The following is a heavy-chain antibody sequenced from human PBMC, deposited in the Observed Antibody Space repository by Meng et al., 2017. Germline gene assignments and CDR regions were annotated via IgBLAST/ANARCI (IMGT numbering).Heavy chain of an antibody. CDR1: GFTFDDYA. J-gene: IGHJ6*02. CDR3: ARDHTTFGGVIVIRYYYGMDI. D-gene: IGHD3-16*02. Sequence: ESLKISCAASGFTFDDYAMNWVRQAPGKGLEWVSSISSSSSYIYYADSVKGRFTISRDNAKNSLYLQMNSLRAEDTAVYYCARDHTTFGGVIVIRYYYGMDIWGQGTTVTVSS. CDR2: ISSSSSYI. V-gene: IGHV3-21*01.